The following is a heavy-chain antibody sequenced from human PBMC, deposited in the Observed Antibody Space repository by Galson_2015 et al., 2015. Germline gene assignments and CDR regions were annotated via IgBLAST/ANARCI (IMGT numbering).Heavy chain of an antibody. Sequence: SVKVSCKASGYTFTSYDINWVRQATGQGLEWMGWMNPNSGNTGYAQKFQGRVTMTRNTSISTAYMELSSLRSEDTAVYYCARALRYFDWLSGDYFDYWGQGTMVTVSS. CDR2: MNPNSGNT. J-gene: IGHJ4*03. D-gene: IGHD3-9*01. CDR1: GYTFTSYD. V-gene: IGHV1-8*01. CDR3: ARALRYFDWLSGDYFDY.